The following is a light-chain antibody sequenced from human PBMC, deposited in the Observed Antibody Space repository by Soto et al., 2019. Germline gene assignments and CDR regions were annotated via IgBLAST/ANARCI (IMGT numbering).Light chain of an antibody. CDR2: DAS. J-gene: IGKJ2*02. Sequence: DIQMTQSPSTLSASVGDRVTSTCRASQSISSWLAWYQQKPGKAPKLLIYDASSLESGVPSRFSGSGSGTEFTLTISSLQPDDFATYYCQQYNSYSPCTFGQGTKLVSK. CDR1: QSISSW. V-gene: IGKV1-5*01. CDR3: QQYNSYSPCT.